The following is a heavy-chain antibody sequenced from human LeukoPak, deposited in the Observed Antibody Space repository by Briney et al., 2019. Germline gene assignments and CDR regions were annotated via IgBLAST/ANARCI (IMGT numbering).Heavy chain of an antibody. CDR3: ARDRYSGSSRYFDY. J-gene: IGHJ4*02. D-gene: IGHD1-26*01. Sequence: ASVKVSCKASGYTFTSYAISWVRQAPGQGLEWMGWISAYNGNTNYAQKLQGRVTITTDTATTTAYMELRSLRSDDTAVYYCARDRYSGSSRYFDYWGQGTLVTVSS. CDR2: ISAYNGNT. CDR1: GYTFTSYA. V-gene: IGHV1-18*01.